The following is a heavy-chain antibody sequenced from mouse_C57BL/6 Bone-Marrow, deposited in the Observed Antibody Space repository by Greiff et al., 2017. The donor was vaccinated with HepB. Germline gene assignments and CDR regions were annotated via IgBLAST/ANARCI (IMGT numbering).Heavy chain of an antibody. CDR1: GFSLTSYG. D-gene: IGHD2-4*01. V-gene: IGHV2-2*01. CDR3: ARKNQPSYDYDEYFDV. CDR2: IWSGGST. Sequence: VQRVESGPGLVQPSQSLSITCTVSGFSLTSYGVHWVRQSPGKGLEWLGVIWSGGSTDYNAAFISRLSISKDNSKSQVFVKMNSLQADDTAIYYCARKNQPSYDYDEYFDVWGTGTTVTVSS. J-gene: IGHJ1*03.